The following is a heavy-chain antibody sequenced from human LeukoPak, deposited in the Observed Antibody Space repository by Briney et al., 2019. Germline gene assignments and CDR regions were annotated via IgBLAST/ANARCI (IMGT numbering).Heavy chain of an antibody. J-gene: IGHJ4*02. CDR3: ARGRRRTYYYGSGYFDY. CDR2: INHSGST. CDR1: GGSFSGYY. V-gene: IGHV4-34*01. D-gene: IGHD3-10*01. Sequence: SETLSLTCAVYGGSFSGYYWSWIRQPPGRGLEWIGEINHSGSTNYNPSLKSRVTISVDTPKNQFSLKLSSVTAADTAVYYCARGRRRTYYYGSGYFDYWGQGTLVTVSS.